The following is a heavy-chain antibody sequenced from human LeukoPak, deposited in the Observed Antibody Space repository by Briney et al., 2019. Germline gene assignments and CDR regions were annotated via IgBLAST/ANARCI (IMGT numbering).Heavy chain of an antibody. J-gene: IGHJ3*02. V-gene: IGHV3-30*02. CDR3: AKERSVTKSPDAFDI. D-gene: IGHD4-17*01. CDR1: GFTFSSYG. Sequence: GGSLRLSCAASGFTFSSYGMHWVRQAPGKGLEWVAFIRYDGSNKYYADSVKGRFTISRDNSKNTLYLQMSSLRAEDTAVYYCAKERSVTKSPDAFDIWGQGTKVTVSS. CDR2: IRYDGSNK.